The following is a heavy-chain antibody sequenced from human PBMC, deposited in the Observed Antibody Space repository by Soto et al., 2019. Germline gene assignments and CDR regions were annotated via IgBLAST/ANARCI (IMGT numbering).Heavy chain of an antibody. Sequence: SLRLSCAASGFTFSTYGMHWVRQAPGKGLEWVAVISYDGSNKYYADSVKGRFTISRDNSKNTLYLQMNSLRAEDTAVYYCAKHYPAVAGSHFHYWGQGTLVTVSS. J-gene: IGHJ4*02. CDR1: GFTFSTYG. D-gene: IGHD6-19*01. CDR2: ISYDGSNK. V-gene: IGHV3-30*18. CDR3: AKHYPAVAGSHFHY.